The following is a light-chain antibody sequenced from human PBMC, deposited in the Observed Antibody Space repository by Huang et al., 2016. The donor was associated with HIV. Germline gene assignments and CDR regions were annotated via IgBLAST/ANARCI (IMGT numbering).Light chain of an antibody. CDR1: QSVGIY. CDR3: QQRSSNWPPEIT. V-gene: IGKV3-11*01. CDR2: DTS. Sequence: EIVLTQSPATLSLSPGERATLSCRASQSVGIYLAWYQQQPGQAPRLLIYDTSNRATGIPARGGGSGCGTDFTLTISSLEPEDFAVYYCQQRSSNWPPEITFGQGTRLQIK. J-gene: IGKJ5*01.